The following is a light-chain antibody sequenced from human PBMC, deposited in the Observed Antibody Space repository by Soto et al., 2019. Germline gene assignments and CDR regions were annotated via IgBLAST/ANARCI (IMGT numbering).Light chain of an antibody. CDR3: SSYKSSISYV. CDR1: SSDVGGYNY. CDR2: DVS. Sequence: QSVLTQPASVXGSPGQSITISCTGTSSDVGGYNYVSWYQSHPGEAPKLIIYDVSNRPSGVSDRFSGSKSGNTASLTISGLQAEDEADYYCSSYKSSISYVFGTGNKVTVL. J-gene: IGLJ1*01. V-gene: IGLV2-14*03.